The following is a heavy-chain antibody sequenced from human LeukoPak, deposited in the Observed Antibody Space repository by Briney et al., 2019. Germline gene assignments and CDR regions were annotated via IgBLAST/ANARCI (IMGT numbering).Heavy chain of an antibody. CDR1: GYTFTGYY. Sequence: ASVKVSCKASGYTFTGYYMHWVRQAPGQGLEWMGWINPNSGGTNYAQKFQGRVTMTRDTSISTAYMELSRLRSDDTAVYYCARGPRWYCSSTSCRKSGYDCNYWGQGTLVTVSS. CDR2: INPNSGGT. D-gene: IGHD2-2*01. V-gene: IGHV1-2*02. CDR3: ARGPRWYCSSTSCRKSGYDCNY. J-gene: IGHJ4*02.